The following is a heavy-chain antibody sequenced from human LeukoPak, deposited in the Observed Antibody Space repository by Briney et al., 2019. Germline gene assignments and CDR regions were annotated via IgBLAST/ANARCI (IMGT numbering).Heavy chain of an antibody. V-gene: IGHV3-30*03. J-gene: IGHJ6*02. CDR1: GFTFSSYG. D-gene: IGHD6-13*01. CDR3: ARTRQQRYYYYGMDV. Sequence: PGGSLRLSCAASGFTFSSYGMHWVRQAPGKGLEWVAVISYDGSNKYYADSVKGRFTISRDNSKNTLYLQMNSLRAEDTAVYYCARTRQQRYYYYGMDVWGQGTTVTVSS. CDR2: ISYDGSNK.